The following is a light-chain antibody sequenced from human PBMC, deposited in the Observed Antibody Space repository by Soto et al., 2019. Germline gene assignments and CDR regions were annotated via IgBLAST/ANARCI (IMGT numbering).Light chain of an antibody. CDR1: RSISVW. V-gene: IGKV1-5*01. Sequence: IQMTQSHSTLSASVGDRVTITCRASRSISVWLAWYQQKPGKAPKLLIFDASSLESGVPSRFSGSGSGTEFTLTISSLHPDDFATYYCQQYNSYPLTFGQGTKVDI. CDR3: QQYNSYPLT. J-gene: IGKJ1*01. CDR2: DAS.